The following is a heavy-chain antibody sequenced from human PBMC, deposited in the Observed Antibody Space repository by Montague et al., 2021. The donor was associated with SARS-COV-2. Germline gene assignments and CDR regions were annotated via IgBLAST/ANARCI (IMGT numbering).Heavy chain of an antibody. V-gene: IGHV4-59*01. CDR3: ARGPRAFDI. J-gene: IGHJ3*02. Sequence: SETLSLTCTVSGGSISSYYWSWIRQPPGKGLEWIGYIYYSGSTNYDPSLKSRVTISVDTSKSQFSLKPSSVTAADTAVYYCARGPRAFDIWGQGTMVTVSS. CDR1: GGSISSYY. CDR2: IYYSGST.